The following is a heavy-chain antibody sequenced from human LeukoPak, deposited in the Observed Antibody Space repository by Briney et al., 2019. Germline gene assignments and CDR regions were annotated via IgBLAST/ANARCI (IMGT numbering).Heavy chain of an antibody. CDR3: ARARSLPSDAFDI. Sequence: ASVKVSCKASGYTFTGYYMHWVRQAPGQGLEWMGWINPNSGGTNYAQKFQGRVTMTRDTSISTAYMELSRLRSDDTDVYYCARARSLPSDAFDIWGQGTMVTVSS. CDR1: GYTFTGYY. V-gene: IGHV1-2*02. CDR2: INPNSGGT. J-gene: IGHJ3*02.